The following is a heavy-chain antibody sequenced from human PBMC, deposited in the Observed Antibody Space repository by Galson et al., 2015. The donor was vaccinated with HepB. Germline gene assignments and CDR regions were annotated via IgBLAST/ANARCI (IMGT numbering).Heavy chain of an antibody. Sequence: SLRLSCAASGFTFSSYAMSWVRQAPGKGLEWVPAISGSGGSTYYADSVKGRFTISRVNSKNTLYLQMNSLRAEDTAVYYCATTKGVYNWNSSPDDYWGQGTLVTVSS. J-gene: IGHJ4*02. V-gene: IGHV3-23*01. CDR2: ISGSGGST. D-gene: IGHD1-20*01. CDR3: ATTKGVYNWNSSPDDY. CDR1: GFTFSSYA.